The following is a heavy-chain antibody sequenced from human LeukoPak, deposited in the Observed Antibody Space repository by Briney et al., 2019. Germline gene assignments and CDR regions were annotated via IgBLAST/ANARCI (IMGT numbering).Heavy chain of an antibody. Sequence: GRSLRLSCSASGFTFSSYPMHWVRQAPGKGLEYVSAISSDGGTTYYADSVKGRFTISRDNSKNTLYLQLSNLTTDDTAMFYCVKQSLTLGIDYWGQGTLVTVSS. V-gene: IGHV3-64D*09. CDR1: GFTFSSYP. D-gene: IGHD7-27*01. CDR2: ISSDGGTT. J-gene: IGHJ4*02. CDR3: VKQSLTLGIDY.